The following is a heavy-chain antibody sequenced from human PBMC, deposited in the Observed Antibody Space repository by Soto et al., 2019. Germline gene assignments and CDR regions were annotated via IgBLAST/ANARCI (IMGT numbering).Heavy chain of an antibody. Sequence: PGGSLRLSCAASGFTVSSNYMSWVRQAPGKGLEWVSVIYSGGSTYYADSVKGRFTISRDNSKNTLYLQMNSLRAEDTAVYYCARGEERVAMPSGYWGQGTLVTVSS. CDR2: IYSGGST. CDR1: GFTVSSNY. CDR3: ARGEERVAMPSGY. V-gene: IGHV3-66*01. J-gene: IGHJ4*02. D-gene: IGHD2-2*01.